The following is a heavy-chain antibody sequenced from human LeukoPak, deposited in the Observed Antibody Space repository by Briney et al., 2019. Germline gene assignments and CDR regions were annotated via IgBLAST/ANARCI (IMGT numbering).Heavy chain of an antibody. CDR1: GYTFTSYY. D-gene: IGHD3-10*01. CDR2: INPSGGST. Sequence: ASVKVSCKASGYTFTSYYMHWVRQAPGQGLEWMGIINPSGGSTSYAQKFQGRVTMTRDTSTSTVYMELSSLRSEDTAVYYCARGVPRTYGSGSYYNDWFDPWGQGTLVTVSS. CDR3: ARGVPRTYGSGSYYNDWFDP. V-gene: IGHV1-46*01. J-gene: IGHJ5*02.